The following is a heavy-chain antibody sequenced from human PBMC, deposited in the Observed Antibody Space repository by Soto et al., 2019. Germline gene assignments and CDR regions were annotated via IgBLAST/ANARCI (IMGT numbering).Heavy chain of an antibody. CDR3: ARSLLGDDYESDGLDT. CDR1: GGPYSKYS. D-gene: IGHD3-22*01. Sequence: QVQLVQSGTEVKKPGSSVTVSCKASGGPYSKYSISWVRQAPGQGLEWVGRIIPIFDTTNYAQKFQGRATIPADKSTSTVYMDLSSMRSEDTAVYYCARSLLGDDYESDGLDTWGQGTLVTVSS. V-gene: IGHV1-69*08. CDR2: IIPIFDTT. J-gene: IGHJ5*02.